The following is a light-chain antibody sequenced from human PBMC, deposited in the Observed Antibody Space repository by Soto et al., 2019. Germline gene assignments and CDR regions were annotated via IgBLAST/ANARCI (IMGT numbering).Light chain of an antibody. CDR3: SSYTSSSTLV. CDR2: EVS. V-gene: IGLV2-14*01. J-gene: IGLJ1*01. CDR1: SSDVGGYNY. Sequence: QSVLNQPPSAPGSPGQSVAISCTGTSSDVGGYNYVSWYQQHPGKAPKLMIYEVSNRPSGVSNRFSGSKSGNTASLTISGLQAEDEADYYCSSYTSSSTLVFGTGTKVTVL.